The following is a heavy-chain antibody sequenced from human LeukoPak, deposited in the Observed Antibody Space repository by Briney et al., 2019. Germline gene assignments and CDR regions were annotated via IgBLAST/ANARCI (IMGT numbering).Heavy chain of an antibody. D-gene: IGHD2-15*01. Sequence: SETLSLTCTVSGGSISSYYWSWIRQPAGKGLEWIGRIYTSGSTNYNPSLKSRVTMSVDTSKNQFSLKLSSVTAADTAVYYCARVDYSGGSCYPHYYYYMDVWGKGTTVTVSS. V-gene: IGHV4-4*07. J-gene: IGHJ6*03. CDR3: ARVDYSGGSCYPHYYYYMDV. CDR1: GGSISSYY. CDR2: IYTSGST.